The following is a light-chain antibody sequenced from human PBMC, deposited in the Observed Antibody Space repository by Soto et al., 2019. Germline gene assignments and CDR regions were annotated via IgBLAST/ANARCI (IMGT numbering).Light chain of an antibody. Sequence: TQCPATLSLSPGERATLSCRASQSVRNNLAWYQQKPGQAPRLLIYGASTRATGIPARFSGSGSGTEFTLTISSLQSEDFALYYCQHYNNWPPAWTFGQGTKVDIK. J-gene: IGKJ1*01. CDR2: GAS. V-gene: IGKV3-15*01. CDR1: QSVRNN. CDR3: QHYNNWPPAWT.